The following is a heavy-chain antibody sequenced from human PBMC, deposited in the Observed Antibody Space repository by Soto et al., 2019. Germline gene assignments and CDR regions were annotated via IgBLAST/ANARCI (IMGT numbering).Heavy chain of an antibody. D-gene: IGHD3-3*01. CDR1: GFTFSSYG. Sequence: QVQLVESGGGVVQPGRSLRLSCAASGFTFSSYGMHWVRQAPGKGLEWVAVISYDGSNKYYADSVKGRFTISRDNSKNAPYLQMNSLRAEDTAVYYCAKDPSIVGVAGDSFDIWGQGTMVTVSA. J-gene: IGHJ3*02. CDR3: AKDPSIVGVAGDSFDI. CDR2: ISYDGSNK. V-gene: IGHV3-30*18.